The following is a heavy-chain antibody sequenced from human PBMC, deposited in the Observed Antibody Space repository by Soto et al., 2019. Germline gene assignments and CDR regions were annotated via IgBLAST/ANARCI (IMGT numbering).Heavy chain of an antibody. V-gene: IGHV1-46*03. CDR1: GFTFTSYY. CDR2: INPAGGTT. J-gene: IGHJ6*03. D-gene: IGHD2-2*01. CDR3: AMRSTEGAYYYMDV. Sequence: QVQLVQSGTEVKKSGASVKVSCKASGFTFTSYYMHWVRQAPGQGLEWMGIINPAGGTTTYAQSFQGRVTITRDTSTSTVYMELSSLRSEDTAVYYCAMRSTEGAYYYMDVWGKGPTVTVSS.